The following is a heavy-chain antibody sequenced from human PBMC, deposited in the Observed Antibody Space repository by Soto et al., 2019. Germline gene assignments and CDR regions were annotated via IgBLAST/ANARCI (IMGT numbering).Heavy chain of an antibody. CDR3: ASARTTVTDRYFDY. V-gene: IGHV4-30-2*01. CDR2: IYHSGST. D-gene: IGHD4-17*01. CDR1: GGSISSGGYS. J-gene: IGHJ4*02. Sequence: QLQLQESGSGLVKPSQTLSLTCAVSGGSISSGGYSWSWIRRPPGKGLEWIGYIYHSGSTYYNPSLKSRVTISVHRSKNQFSLNLNSVTAADTAVYYCASARTTVTDRYFDYWGQGTLVTVSS.